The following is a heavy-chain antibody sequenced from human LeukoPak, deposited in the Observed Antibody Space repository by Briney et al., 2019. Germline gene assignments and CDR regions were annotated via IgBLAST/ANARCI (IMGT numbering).Heavy chain of an antibody. CDR3: ARDWFDYVWGSYRPPGAFDI. J-gene: IGHJ3*02. V-gene: IGHV4-39*07. D-gene: IGHD3-16*02. Sequence: SETLSLTCTVSGGSLSSSSYYWGWIRQPPGKGLEGIGRIYYSGSTYYNPSLKRRVTISVDTSKNQFSLKLSSVTAADTAVYYCARDWFDYVWGSYRPPGAFDIWGQGTMVTVSS. CDR1: GGSLSSSSYY. CDR2: IYYSGST.